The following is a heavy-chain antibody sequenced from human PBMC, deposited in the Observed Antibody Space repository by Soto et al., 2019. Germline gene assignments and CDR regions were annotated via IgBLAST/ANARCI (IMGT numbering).Heavy chain of an antibody. V-gene: IGHV1-69*01. CDR2: IIPIFGTA. D-gene: IGHD2-15*01. CDR3: ARLIAATSQGPNWFDP. Sequence: QVQLVQSGAEVKKPGSSVKVSCKASGGTFSSYAISWVRQAPGQGLEWMGGIIPIFGTANYAQKFQGRVTITADESTSTAYMELSSLRSEDTAVYYCARLIAATSQGPNWFDPWGQRTLVTVSS. J-gene: IGHJ5*02. CDR1: GGTFSSYA.